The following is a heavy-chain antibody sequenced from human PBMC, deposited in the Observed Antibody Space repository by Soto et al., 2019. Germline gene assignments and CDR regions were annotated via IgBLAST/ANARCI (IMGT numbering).Heavy chain of an antibody. CDR1: WFPFRNAR. CDR2: IKSKTDGGTT. CDR3: TTEVHYYDSPREDY. Sequence: PGGAPRHSRAAPWFPFRNARRRWVRPATGEGLEWVGRIKSKTDGGTTDYAAPVKGRFTISRDDSKNTLYLQMNSLETEDTAVYYCTTEVHYYDSPREDYWGQGTLVTVSS. D-gene: IGHD3-22*01. J-gene: IGHJ4*02. V-gene: IGHV3-15*01.